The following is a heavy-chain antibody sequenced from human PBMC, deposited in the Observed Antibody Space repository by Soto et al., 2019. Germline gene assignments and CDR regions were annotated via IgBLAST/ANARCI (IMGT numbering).Heavy chain of an antibody. Sequence: EVQLVESGGGLVQPGGSLRLSCAASGFTVSSNYMSWVRQAPGKGLEWVSVIYSGGSTYYADSVKGRFTISRHNSKNTLYLQMNSLRAEDTAVYYCERESRPTPGEQPYDAFDIWGQGTMVNVSS. V-gene: IGHV3-53*04. J-gene: IGHJ3*02. CDR2: IYSGGST. CDR3: ERESRPTPGEQPYDAFDI. D-gene: IGHD1-1*01. CDR1: GFTVSSNY.